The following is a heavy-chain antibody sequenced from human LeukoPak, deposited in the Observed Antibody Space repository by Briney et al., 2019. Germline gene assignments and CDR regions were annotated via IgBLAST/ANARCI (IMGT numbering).Heavy chain of an antibody. CDR2: IYYSGST. CDR1: GGSISSSSYY. Sequence: PSETLSLTCAVSGGSISSSSYYWGWIRQPPGKGLEWIGSIYYSGSTYYNPSLKSRITISVDTSKNQFSLKLSSVTAADTAVYYCARVEYSGYATYWGQGTLVTVSS. V-gene: IGHV4-39*07. D-gene: IGHD5-12*01. CDR3: ARVEYSGYATY. J-gene: IGHJ4*02.